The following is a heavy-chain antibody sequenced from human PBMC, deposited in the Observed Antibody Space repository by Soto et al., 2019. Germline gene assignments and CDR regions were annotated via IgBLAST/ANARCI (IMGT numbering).Heavy chain of an antibody. Sequence: KPSETLSLTCTVSGGSISSSSYYWGWIRQPPGKGLEWIGSIYYSGSTYYNPSLKSRVTISVDTSKNQFSLKLSSVTAADTAVYYCAIHSTTVTGNWFDPWGQGTLVTVSS. CDR2: IYYSGST. CDR3: AIHSTTVTGNWFDP. D-gene: IGHD4-17*01. V-gene: IGHV4-39*01. CDR1: GGSISSSSYY. J-gene: IGHJ5*02.